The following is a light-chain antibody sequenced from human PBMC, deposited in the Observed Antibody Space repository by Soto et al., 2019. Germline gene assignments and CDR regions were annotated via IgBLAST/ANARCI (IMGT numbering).Light chain of an antibody. Sequence: QLVLTQPPSASGTPGPRVTISCSGSSSNIGSHYVYWYQQLPGTAPKLLIYRNNKRPSGVPDRFSGSKSGTSASLAISGLRSEDEADYYCAAWDDSLSGWVFGGGTKLTIL. V-gene: IGLV1-47*01. J-gene: IGLJ3*02. CDR2: RNN. CDR1: SSNIGSHY. CDR3: AAWDDSLSGWV.